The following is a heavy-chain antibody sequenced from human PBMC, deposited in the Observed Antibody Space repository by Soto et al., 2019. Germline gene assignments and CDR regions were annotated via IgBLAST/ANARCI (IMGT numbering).Heavy chain of an antibody. V-gene: IGHV4-39*01. CDR1: GGSITTTSYY. CDR3: GRTFLAPPLRFRSAGEVDV. CDR2: IYNSGST. J-gene: IGHJ6*04. Sequence: QLQLQESGPGPLKPSETLSLTCTVSGGSITTTSYYWGWIRQPPGKGLEWIGSIYNSGSTYYNPSLKSRVTISEDTPKNQFSLTLNSVTAADTAVYYCGRTFLAPPLRFRSAGEVDVWGKGTTVTVSS. D-gene: IGHD3-3*01.